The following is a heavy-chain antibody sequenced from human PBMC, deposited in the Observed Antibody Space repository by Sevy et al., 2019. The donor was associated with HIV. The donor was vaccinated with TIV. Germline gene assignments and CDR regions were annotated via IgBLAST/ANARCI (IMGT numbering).Heavy chain of an antibody. CDR3: ATTREYYRDSSGYLDF. CDR2: FDPEDGER. CDR1: GYTVTEVS. D-gene: IGHD3-22*01. V-gene: IGHV1-24*01. Sequence: ASVKVSCKVSGYTVTEVSMHWVRQAPGKGLEWMGRFDPEDGERIYAQKFQGRVTLTEDTSTDTAYMELRSLKSEDTAVYYCATTREYYRDSSGYLDFWGQGTLVTVSS. J-gene: IGHJ4*02.